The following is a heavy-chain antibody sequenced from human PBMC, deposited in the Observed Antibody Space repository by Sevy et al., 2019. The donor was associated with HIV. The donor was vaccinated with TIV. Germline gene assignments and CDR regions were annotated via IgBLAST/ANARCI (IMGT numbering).Heavy chain of an antibody. CDR2: IWYDGSSK. CDR1: GFTFSSYG. Sequence: GGSLRLSCAASGFTFSSYGMHWVRQAPGKGLEWVAVIWYDGSSKYYADSVKGRFTVSRDNSKNTLYLQMNSLRAEDTAVYYCASDKLLPFPVTMVRGALSYYFDSWGQGTLVTVSS. D-gene: IGHD3-10*01. V-gene: IGHV3-33*01. CDR3: ASDKLLPFPVTMVRGALSYYFDS. J-gene: IGHJ4*02.